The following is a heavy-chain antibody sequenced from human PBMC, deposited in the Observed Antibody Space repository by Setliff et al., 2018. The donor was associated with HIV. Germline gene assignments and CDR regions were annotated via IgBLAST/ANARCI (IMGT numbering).Heavy chain of an antibody. CDR2: INPKNGLT. D-gene: IGHD3-22*01. CDR1: RYTFTGYY. V-gene: IGHV1-2*02. CDR3: ARGGGSSYLYHSRGSEYFQY. J-gene: IGHJ1*01. Sequence: ASVKVSCKASRYTFTGYYIHWVRQAPGQGLEWMGWINPKNGLTIFPQKFHDRVTMTTDTSISTAYMELIRLTSEDTAVYYCARGGGSSYLYHSRGSEYFQYWGQGALVTVSS.